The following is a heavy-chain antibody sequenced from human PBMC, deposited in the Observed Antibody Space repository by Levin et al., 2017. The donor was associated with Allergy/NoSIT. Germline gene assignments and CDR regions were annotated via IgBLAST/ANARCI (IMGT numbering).Heavy chain of an antibody. CDR3: ARAGQRWQTLDY. CDR2: ISYDGSNK. Sequence: SCAASGFTFSSYAMHWVRQAPGKGLEWVAVISYDGSNKYYADSVKGRFTISRDNSKNTLYLQMNSLRAEDTAVYYCARAGQRWQTLDYWGQGTLVTVSS. D-gene: IGHD1-14*01. V-gene: IGHV3-30*04. CDR1: GFTFSSYA. J-gene: IGHJ4*02.